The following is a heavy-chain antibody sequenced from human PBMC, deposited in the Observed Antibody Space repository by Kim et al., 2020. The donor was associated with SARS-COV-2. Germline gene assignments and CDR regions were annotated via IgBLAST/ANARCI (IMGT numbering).Heavy chain of an antibody. CDR1: GFTFSSYS. D-gene: IGHD5-12*01. J-gene: IGHJ3*02. CDR2: ISSSSSYI. V-gene: IGHV3-21*04. CDR3: ASLDIVATNSDAFDI. Sequence: GGSLRLSCAASGFTFSSYSMNWVRQAPGKGLEWVSSISSSSSYIYYADSVKGRFTISRDNAKNSLYLQMNSLRAEDTAVYYCASLDIVATNSDAFDIWGQGTMVTVSS.